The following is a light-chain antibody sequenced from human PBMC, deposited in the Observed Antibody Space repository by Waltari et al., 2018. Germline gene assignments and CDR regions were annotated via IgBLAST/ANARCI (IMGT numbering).Light chain of an antibody. J-gene: IGKJ5*01. CDR1: QTISSY. Sequence: DIQMTQSPSSLSASVGDRVTITCRASQTISSYLNSYQHKPGKAPKLLIYAASSLQSGVPSRFSGSGSGTDFTLTISSLQPEDFATYYCQQSYSTPITFGQGTRLEIK. CDR2: AAS. CDR3: QQSYSTPIT. V-gene: IGKV1-39*01.